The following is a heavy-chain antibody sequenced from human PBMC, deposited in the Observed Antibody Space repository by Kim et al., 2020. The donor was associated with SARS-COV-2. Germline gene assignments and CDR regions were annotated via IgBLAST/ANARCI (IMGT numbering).Heavy chain of an antibody. CDR2: TYYRAKWDN. J-gene: IGHJ6*02. D-gene: IGHD3-10*01. Sequence: SQTLSLTCAISGDSVSSNSAGWIWIRQSPSRGLEWLGRTYYRAKWDNEYAVSVKSRITINPETSKNQCSLQLNSVTPEDTAVYYCARVGGSINYYYGIDVWGQGHTVTVS. CDR3: ARVGGSINYYYGIDV. CDR1: GDSVSSNSAG. V-gene: IGHV6-1*01.